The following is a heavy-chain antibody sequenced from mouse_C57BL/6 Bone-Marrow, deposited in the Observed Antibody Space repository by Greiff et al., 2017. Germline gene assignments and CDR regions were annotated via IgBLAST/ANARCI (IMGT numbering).Heavy chain of an antibody. D-gene: IGHD1-1*01. CDR1: GYAFTNYL. V-gene: IGHV1-54*01. J-gene: IGHJ1*03. CDR2: INPGSGGT. CDR3: ASYYYGSFYWYFDV. Sequence: QVQLKQSGAELVRPGTSVKVSCKASGYAFTNYLIEWVKQRTGQGLEWIGVINPGSGGTNYNEKFKGKATLTADKSSSTAYMQLSSLTSEDSAVYFCASYYYGSFYWYFDVWGTGTTVTVSS.